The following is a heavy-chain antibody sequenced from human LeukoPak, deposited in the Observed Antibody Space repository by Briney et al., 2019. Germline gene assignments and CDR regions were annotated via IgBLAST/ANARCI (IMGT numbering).Heavy chain of an antibody. CDR3: ARVRRMVRGVISWFDP. D-gene: IGHD3-10*01. V-gene: IGHV4-34*01. J-gene: IGHJ5*02. Sequence: SETLSLTCAVYGGSFSGYYWSWIRQPPGKGLEWIGEINHSGSTNYNPSLKSRVTISVDTSKNQFSLKLGSVTAADTAVYYCARVRRMVRGVISWFDPWGQGTLVTVSS. CDR1: GGSFSGYY. CDR2: INHSGST.